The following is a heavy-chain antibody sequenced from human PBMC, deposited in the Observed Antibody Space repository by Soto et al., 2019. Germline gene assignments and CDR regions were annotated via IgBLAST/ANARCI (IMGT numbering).Heavy chain of an antibody. D-gene: IGHD3-10*01. Sequence: QVQLVESGGGVVQPGSSLRLSCAASGFIFDNFGMHWVRQAPGKGLEWVSVIYDGSKKYYADSVRGRFNISRDNSKNMLYLQMDSLRAEDTATYYCARSPRVRGGTASRGWWGQGTLVTVSS. CDR3: ARSPRVRGGTASRGW. V-gene: IGHV3-33*01. CDR1: GFIFDNFG. CDR2: IYDGSKK. J-gene: IGHJ4*02.